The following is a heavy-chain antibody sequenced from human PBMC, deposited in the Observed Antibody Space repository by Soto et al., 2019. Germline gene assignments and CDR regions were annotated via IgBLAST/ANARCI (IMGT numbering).Heavy chain of an antibody. CDR2: IIPILGIA. Sequence: SVKVSCKASGYTFTSYAMHWVRQAPGQGLEWMGRIIPILGIANYAQKFQGRVTITADKSTSTAYMELSSLRSEDTAVYYCARVLGGADYYYHYVMDVCGQGTTVTVSS. CDR1: GYTFTSYA. V-gene: IGHV1-69*04. D-gene: IGHD3-16*01. CDR3: ARVLGGADYYYHYVMDV. J-gene: IGHJ6*02.